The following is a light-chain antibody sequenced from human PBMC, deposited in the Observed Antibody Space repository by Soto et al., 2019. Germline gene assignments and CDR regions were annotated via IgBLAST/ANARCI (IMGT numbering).Light chain of an antibody. CDR2: AAS. CDR3: QYYGNSPLT. V-gene: IGKV3-20*01. CDR1: QTVSSSF. Sequence: EIVMTQSPATLSLSPGERATLSCRASQTVSSSFLAWYQQTPGQAPRLLIYAASSRATGIPDRFSGGGSGTDFTLTITRLEPEDFAVYYCQYYGNSPLTFGQGTKVDIK. J-gene: IGKJ1*01.